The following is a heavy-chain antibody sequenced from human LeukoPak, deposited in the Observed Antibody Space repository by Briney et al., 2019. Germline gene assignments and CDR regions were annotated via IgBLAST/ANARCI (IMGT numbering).Heavy chain of an antibody. J-gene: IGHJ4*02. CDR2: IFPSGSEI. CDR1: GLTFSTLA. V-gene: IGHV3-23*01. Sequence: GGSLRLSCAVSGLTFSTLAMMWVRQPPGRGLGWVSSIFPSGSEIHYADSVRGRFTISRDNSKSNLSQQMNSLRDEDTSIYYCATYRQVLLPFESWGQGTLVTVSS. CDR3: ATYRQVLLPFES. D-gene: IGHD2-8*02.